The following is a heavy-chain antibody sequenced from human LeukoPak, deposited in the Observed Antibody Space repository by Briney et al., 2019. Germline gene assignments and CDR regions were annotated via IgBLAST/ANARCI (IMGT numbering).Heavy chain of an antibody. D-gene: IGHD6-19*01. CDR2: MNPNSGNT. Sequence: GASVKVSCKASGYTFTSYDINWVRQATGQGLEWMGWMNPNSGNTGYAQKFQGRVTMTTDTSTSTAYMELRSLRSDDTAVYYCAREASSGWYRAQFDYWGQGTLVTVSS. J-gene: IGHJ4*02. CDR1: GYTFTSYD. CDR3: AREASSGWYRAQFDY. V-gene: IGHV1-8*01.